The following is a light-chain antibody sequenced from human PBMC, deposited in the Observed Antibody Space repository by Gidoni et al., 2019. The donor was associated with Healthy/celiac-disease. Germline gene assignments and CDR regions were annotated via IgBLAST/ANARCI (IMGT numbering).Light chain of an antibody. J-gene: IGKJ1*01. V-gene: IGKV3-15*01. CDR2: GAS. CDR1: QCVSSN. Sequence: EIVMTQYAATLSVSTGERATLSCRASQCVSSNLAWYQLIPGQAPMLIIYGASPRATCIPARFSGSVSGTEFTLTISSLQSEYFSVYYCQQYNNWPPWTFGQGTKVEIK. CDR3: QQYNNWPPWT.